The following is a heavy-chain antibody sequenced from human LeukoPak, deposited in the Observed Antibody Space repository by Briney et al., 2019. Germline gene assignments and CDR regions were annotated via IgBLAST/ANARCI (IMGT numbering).Heavy chain of an antibody. V-gene: IGHV3-23*01. D-gene: IGHD3-16*02. CDR1: GFTFSSYA. Sequence: GGSLRLSCAASGFTFSSYAMSWVRQAPGKGLEWVSAISGSGGSTYYADSVKGRFTISRDNSKNTLYLQMNSLRAEDTAVYYCAKDPGAYDYVWGSYRDPFADYTGQGTLVTASS. J-gene: IGHJ4*02. CDR3: AKDPGAYDYVWGSYRDPFADY. CDR2: ISGSGGST.